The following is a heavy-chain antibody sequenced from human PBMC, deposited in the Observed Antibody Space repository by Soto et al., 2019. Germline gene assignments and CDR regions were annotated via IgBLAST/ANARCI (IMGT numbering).Heavy chain of an antibody. CDR1: GGSFSGYY. V-gene: IGHV4-34*01. D-gene: IGHD3-3*01. CDR3: ARPRTIFVVGGAFDI. Sequence: QVQLQQWGAGLLKPSETLSLTCAVYGGSFSGYYWSWIRQPPGKGLEWIGEINHSGSTNYNPSLKSRVNRSVDTSKNQFSLKLSSVTAADTAVYYCARPRTIFVVGGAFDIWGQGTMVTVSS. CDR2: INHSGST. J-gene: IGHJ3*02.